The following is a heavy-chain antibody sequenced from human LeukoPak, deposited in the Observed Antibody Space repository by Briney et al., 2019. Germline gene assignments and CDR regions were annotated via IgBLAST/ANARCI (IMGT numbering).Heavy chain of an antibody. Sequence: GASVKVSCKASGYTFASYGISWVRQAPGQGLEWMGWISAYNGDTRYAQNFQGRATMTTVTSTSTAYLELRSLTSDDTALYYYARDTALTTIPGGPESWGQGTLVTVSS. CDR1: GYTFASYG. J-gene: IGHJ5*02. CDR2: ISAYNGDT. CDR3: ARDTALTTIPGGPES. D-gene: IGHD2-8*02. V-gene: IGHV1-18*01.